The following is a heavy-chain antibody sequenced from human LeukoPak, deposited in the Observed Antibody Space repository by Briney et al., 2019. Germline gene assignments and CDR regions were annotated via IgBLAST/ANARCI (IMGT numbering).Heavy chain of an antibody. Sequence: ASVKVSCKASGGTFSSYAISWVRQAPGQGLEWMGGIIPIFGTANYAQKFQGRVTITADKSTNTAYMELSSLRSEDTAVYYCAREEQSYFDYWGQGTLVTVSS. J-gene: IGHJ4*02. V-gene: IGHV1-69*06. CDR1: GGTFSSYA. D-gene: IGHD6-19*01. CDR2: IIPIFGTA. CDR3: AREEQSYFDY.